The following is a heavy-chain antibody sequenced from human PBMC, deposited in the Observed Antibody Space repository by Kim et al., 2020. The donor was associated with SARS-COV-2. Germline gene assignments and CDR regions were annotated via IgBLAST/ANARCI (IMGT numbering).Heavy chain of an antibody. D-gene: IGHD2-15*01. V-gene: IGHV3-23*01. J-gene: IGHJ6*03. CDR3: AKGVVGYYYYYMDV. Sequence: AAPVKGRFTISRDNSKNTLYLQMNSLRAEDTAVYYCAKGVVGYYYYYMDVWGKGTTVTVSS.